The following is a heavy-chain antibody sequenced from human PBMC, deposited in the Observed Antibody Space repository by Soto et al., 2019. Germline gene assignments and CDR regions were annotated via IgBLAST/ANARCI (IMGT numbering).Heavy chain of an antibody. CDR3: ARESGADESYLGFYHYGMDV. J-gene: IGHJ6*02. CDR2: IIPIFGTT. D-gene: IGHD1-26*01. Sequence: GASVKVSCKXSGGTFSNYAISWVRQAPGHGLEWMGGIIPIFGTTNYAQKFQGRVTITADKSTSTAYMELSSLRSEDTAVYYCARESGADESYLGFYHYGMDVWGQGTTVTVSS. CDR1: GGTFSNYA. V-gene: IGHV1-69*06.